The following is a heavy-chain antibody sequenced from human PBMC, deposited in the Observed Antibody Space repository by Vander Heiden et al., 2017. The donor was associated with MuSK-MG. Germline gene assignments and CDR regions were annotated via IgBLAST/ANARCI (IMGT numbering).Heavy chain of an antibody. Sequence: EVQLVESGGGLVKPGGSLGLSCATSGLPLRSHGTNWLRQAPGKGLEWVAAISSRSKYIYYADSLKGRFTISRDNAKNSLYLQMNSRRAEDTAVYYCARNYGSGLFYAFDIWGQVTMGTVSS. D-gene: IGHD3-10*01. CDR1: GLPLRSHG. J-gene: IGHJ3*02. CDR2: ISSRSKYI. V-gene: IGHV3-21*01. CDR3: ARNYGSGLFYAFDI.